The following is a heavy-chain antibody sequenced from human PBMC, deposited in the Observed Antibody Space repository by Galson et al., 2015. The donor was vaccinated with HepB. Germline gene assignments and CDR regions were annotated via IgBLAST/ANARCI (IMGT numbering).Heavy chain of an antibody. J-gene: IGHJ4*02. CDR1: GFTFSDYY. CDR2: ISSSSSFT. CDR3: ASLDYEEGF. V-gene: IGHV3-11*06. D-gene: IGHD3/OR15-3a*01. Sequence: SLRLSCAASGFTFSDYYMSWIRQAPGKGLEWVSYISSSSSFTKYADSVKGRFTISRDNAKNSLYLQMNSLRAEDTAVYFCASLDYEEGFWGQGTLVTVSS.